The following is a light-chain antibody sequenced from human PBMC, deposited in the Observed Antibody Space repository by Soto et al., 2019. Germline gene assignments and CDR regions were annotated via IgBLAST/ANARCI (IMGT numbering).Light chain of an antibody. CDR2: AAS. CDR1: QSISSY. Sequence: DIQMTQSPSSLSASVGDRVTITCRASQSISSYLNWYQQKPGKAPKLLIYAASSLQSGVPSRFSGRGSGTDFTLTISSLQPEDFATYYCQQRYSTPRTFGQRTKVEIK. J-gene: IGKJ1*01. CDR3: QQRYSTPRT. V-gene: IGKV1-39*01.